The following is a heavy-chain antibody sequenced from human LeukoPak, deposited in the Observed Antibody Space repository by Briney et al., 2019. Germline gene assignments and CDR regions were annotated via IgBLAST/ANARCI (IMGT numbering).Heavy chain of an antibody. J-gene: IGHJ4*02. Sequence: ASVKVSCKASGYTFTGYYMHRVRQAPGQGLEWMGWINPNSGGTNYAQKFQGRVTMTRDTSISTAYMELSRLRSDDTAVYYCARGTHGWSGISYYYDSSGYSYFDYWGQGTLVTVSS. CDR2: INPNSGGT. CDR1: GYTFTGYY. V-gene: IGHV1-2*02. D-gene: IGHD3-22*01. CDR3: ARGTHGWSGISYYYDSSGYSYFDY.